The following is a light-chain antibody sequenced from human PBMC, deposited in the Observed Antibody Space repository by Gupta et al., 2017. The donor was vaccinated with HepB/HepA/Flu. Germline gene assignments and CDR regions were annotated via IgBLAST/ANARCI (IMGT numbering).Light chain of an antibody. CDR1: NIGSKS. J-gene: IGLJ2*01. V-gene: IGLV3-21*03. CDR2: DDS. Sequence: SYVLTPPPSVSVAPGKTARITCGGNNIGSKSVHWYQQKPGQAPVLVVYDDSDRPSGIPERFSGSNSGNTATLTSSRVEAGDEADYYCQVWDSSSDHRVVFGGGTKLTVL. CDR3: QVWDSSSDHRVV.